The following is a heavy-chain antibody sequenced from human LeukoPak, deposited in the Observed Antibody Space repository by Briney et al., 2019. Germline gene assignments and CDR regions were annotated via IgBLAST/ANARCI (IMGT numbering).Heavy chain of an antibody. Sequence: GGSLRLSCAASGFTFSSYAMHWVRHAPGKGLEYVSAISRNGGSTYYANSVKGRFTISRDNSKKPLYLQMGSLRAEDMAVYYCARGSMVRGVIPTRVNYWGQGTLVTVSS. V-gene: IGHV3-64*01. J-gene: IGHJ4*02. D-gene: IGHD3-10*01. CDR2: ISRNGGST. CDR1: GFTFSSYA. CDR3: ARGSMVRGVIPTRVNY.